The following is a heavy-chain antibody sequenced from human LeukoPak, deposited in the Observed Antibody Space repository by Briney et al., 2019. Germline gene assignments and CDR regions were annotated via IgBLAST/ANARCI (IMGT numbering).Heavy chain of an antibody. CDR2: IWYDGSNK. CDR1: GFTFSSYG. D-gene: IGHD3-10*01. V-gene: IGHV3-33*01. J-gene: IGHJ4*02. Sequence: PGGSLRLSCAASGFTFSSYGMHWVRQAPGKGLEWVAVIWYDGSNKYYADSVKGRFTISRDNSKNTLYLQMNSLRAEDTAVYYCARDGPFRAMVRGVSYFDYWGQDTPVTVSS. CDR3: ARDGPFRAMVRGVSYFDY.